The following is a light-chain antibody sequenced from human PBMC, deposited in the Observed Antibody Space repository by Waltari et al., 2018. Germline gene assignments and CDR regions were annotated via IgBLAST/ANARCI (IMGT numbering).Light chain of an antibody. Sequence: QSALTQPASVSGSHGPSITISCTGTSSDFGFYNLIHWYQQHPDKAPKLMVYEVLERPSGVSTRFSGSKSGNTASLTISGLQAEDEADYYCCSYAGRNIWVFGGGTKVTVL. V-gene: IGLV2-23*02. CDR2: EVL. CDR1: SSDFGFYNL. J-gene: IGLJ3*02. CDR3: CSYAGRNIWV.